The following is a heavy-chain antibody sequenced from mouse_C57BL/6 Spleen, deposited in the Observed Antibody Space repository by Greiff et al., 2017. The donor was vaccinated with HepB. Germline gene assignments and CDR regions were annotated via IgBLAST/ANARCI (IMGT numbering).Heavy chain of an antibody. Sequence: QVQLQQSGAELVKPGASVKLSCKASGYTFTSYWMQWVKQRPGQGLEWIGEIDPSDSYTNYNQKFKGKATLTVDTSSSTAYMQLSSLTSEDSAVYYCARFTTVVALDYWGQGTTLTVSS. CDR2: IDPSDSYT. D-gene: IGHD1-1*01. CDR3: ARFTTVVALDY. CDR1: GYTFTSYW. J-gene: IGHJ2*01. V-gene: IGHV1-50*01.